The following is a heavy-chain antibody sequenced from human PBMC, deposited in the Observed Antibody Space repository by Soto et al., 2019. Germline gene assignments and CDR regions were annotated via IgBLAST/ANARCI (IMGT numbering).Heavy chain of an antibody. CDR1: GGSITSRNYF. J-gene: IGHJ6*03. V-gene: IGHV4-39*07. D-gene: IGHD6-13*01. CDR2: IYYRGST. Sequence: SETLSLTCTVSGGSITSRNYFWGWIRQPPGKGLEWIGYIYYRGSTYYNPSLKSRVTISVDTSKNQFSLKLSSVTAADTAVYYCAREVRESSSWYPYYYYMDVWGKGTTVTVSS. CDR3: AREVRESSSWYPYYYYMDV.